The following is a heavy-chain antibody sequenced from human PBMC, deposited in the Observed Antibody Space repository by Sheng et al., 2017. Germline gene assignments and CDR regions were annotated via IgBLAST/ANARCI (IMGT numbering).Heavy chain of an antibody. Sequence: QVQLVESGGGVVQPGRSLRLSCAASGFTFSSYGMHWVRQAPGKGLEWVAVIWYDGSNKYYADSVKGRFTISRDNSKNTLYLQMNSLRAEDTAVYYCAGSSLGGRSPFDYWGQGTL. CDR1: GFTFSSYG. D-gene: IGHD2-15*01. V-gene: IGHV3-33*01. CDR2: IWYDGSNK. J-gene: IGHJ4*02. CDR3: AGSSLGGRSPFDY.